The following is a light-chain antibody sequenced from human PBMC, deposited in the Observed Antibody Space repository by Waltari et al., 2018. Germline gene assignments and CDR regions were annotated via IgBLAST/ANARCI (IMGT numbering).Light chain of an antibody. CDR2: GAS. Sequence: DIVMTQSPDSLAVSLGERATINCKSSQSILFTSNNKDSLAWYLQKPGQPPKLLIFGASTRQSGVPDRFSGGGSGTDFTLTISSLQAEDVAVYYCQQYLSVPLTFGGGTKEEI. J-gene: IGKJ4*01. CDR1: QSILFTSNNKDS. CDR3: QQYLSVPLT. V-gene: IGKV4-1*01.